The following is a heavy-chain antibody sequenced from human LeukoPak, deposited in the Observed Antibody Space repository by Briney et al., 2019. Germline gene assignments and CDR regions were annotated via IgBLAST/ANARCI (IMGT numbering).Heavy chain of an antibody. Sequence: ASVKVSCKASGYTFTSYGISWVRQAPGQGLEWMGWISAYNGNTNYAQKLQGRVTMTTDTSTSTAYMELSSLRSEDTAVYYCAREGDIVVVPAAERGDAFDIWGQGTMVTVSS. J-gene: IGHJ3*02. CDR3: AREGDIVVVPAAERGDAFDI. CDR2: ISAYNGNT. V-gene: IGHV1-18*01. D-gene: IGHD2-2*01. CDR1: GYTFTSYG.